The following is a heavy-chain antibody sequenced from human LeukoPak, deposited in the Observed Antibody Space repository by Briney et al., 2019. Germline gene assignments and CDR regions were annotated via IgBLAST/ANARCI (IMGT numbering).Heavy chain of an antibody. D-gene: IGHD2-2*01. V-gene: IGHV5-51*01. CDR3: VASSSTSCYGCDY. CDR2: IYPGDSDT. CDR1: GYSFTSYW. Sequence: GESLKISCKGSGYSFTSYWIGWVRQMPGKGLEWMGIIYPGDSDTRYSPSFQGQVTISADKSISTAYLQWSSLKASDTAMYYRVASSSTSCYGCDYWGQGTLVTVSS. J-gene: IGHJ4*02.